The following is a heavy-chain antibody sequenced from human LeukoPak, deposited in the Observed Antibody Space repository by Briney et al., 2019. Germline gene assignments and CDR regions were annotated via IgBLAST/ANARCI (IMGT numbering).Heavy chain of an antibody. Sequence: GGSLRLSCAASGFTFSSYGMHWVRQAPGKGLEWVAFIRYDGGNKYYVDSVKGRFTISRDNSKNTLYLQMNSLRAEDTAVYYCARDIGYCSSTSCYSGILWGQGTLVTVSS. CDR2: IRYDGGNK. CDR3: ARDIGYCSSTSCYSGIL. CDR1: GFTFSSYG. J-gene: IGHJ4*02. V-gene: IGHV3-30*02. D-gene: IGHD2-2*01.